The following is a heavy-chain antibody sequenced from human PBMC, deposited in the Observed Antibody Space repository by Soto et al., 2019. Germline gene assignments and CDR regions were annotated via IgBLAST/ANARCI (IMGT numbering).Heavy chain of an antibody. D-gene: IGHD6-13*01. CDR2: FYYSENT. Sequence: SETLSLTCSVSGGSISSKSYSWGWIRQPPGKGLEWIGTFYYSENTYYNPSLKSRVTISVDTSKNQFSLKLSSVTAADTAVYYCARHGEYSSSWYFDYWGQGTLVTVSS. CDR1: GGSISSKSYS. V-gene: IGHV4-39*01. J-gene: IGHJ4*02. CDR3: ARHGEYSSSWYFDY.